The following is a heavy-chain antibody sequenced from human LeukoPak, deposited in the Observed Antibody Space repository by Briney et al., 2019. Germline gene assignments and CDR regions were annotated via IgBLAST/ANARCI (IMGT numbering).Heavy chain of an antibody. Sequence: GASMNVSCKASGYTFTSYDFNWVRQATGQRPEWMGWMSPNSGDTGYAQKFQDRVTMTRNTSISTAYMELSSLRSDDTAVYYCARGPPNWGYDYWGPGTLVTVSS. CDR1: GYTFTSYD. J-gene: IGHJ4*02. D-gene: IGHD7-27*01. V-gene: IGHV1-8*01. CDR3: ARGPPNWGYDY. CDR2: MSPNSGDT.